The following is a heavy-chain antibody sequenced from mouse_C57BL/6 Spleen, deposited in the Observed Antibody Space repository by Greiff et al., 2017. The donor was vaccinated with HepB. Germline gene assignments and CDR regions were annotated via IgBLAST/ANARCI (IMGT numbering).Heavy chain of an antibody. CDR1: GYSITSDY. J-gene: IGHJ1*03. CDR2: ISYSGST. V-gene: IGHV3-8*01. Sequence: DVQLQESGPGLAKPSQTLSLTCSVTGYSITSDYWNWIRKFPGNKLEYMGYISYSGSTYYNPSLKSRISITRDTSKNQYYLQLNSVTTEDTATYYCARYPMTTVVGEDWYFDVWGTGTTVTVSS. D-gene: IGHD1-1*01. CDR3: ARYPMTTVVGEDWYFDV.